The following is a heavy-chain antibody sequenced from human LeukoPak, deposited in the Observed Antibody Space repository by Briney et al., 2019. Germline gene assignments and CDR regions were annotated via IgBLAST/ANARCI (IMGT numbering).Heavy chain of an antibody. J-gene: IGHJ6*02. D-gene: IGHD2-8*01. CDR3: AREDVVLVDAVRYYYCGMDV. Sequence: GASVKVSRKASGYNFISYYMHWVRQAPGQGLEWMGIINPSGGSTSYAQKFQDRVTMTRDTSTSTVYMELSSLKSEDTAVYYCAREDVVLVDAVRYYYCGMDVWGQGTTVTVSS. CDR2: INPSGGST. V-gene: IGHV1-46*01. CDR1: GYNFISYY.